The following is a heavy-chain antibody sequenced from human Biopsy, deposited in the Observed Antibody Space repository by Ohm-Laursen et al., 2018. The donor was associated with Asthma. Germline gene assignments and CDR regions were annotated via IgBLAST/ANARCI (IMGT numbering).Heavy chain of an antibody. V-gene: IGHV4-39*01. CDR1: GGSITSSSYY. J-gene: IGHJ4*02. CDR2: MYHSGSP. CDR3: VRHQYSSSWSTFDY. D-gene: IGHD3-22*01. Sequence: SDTLSLTCTVSGGSITSSSYYWGWIRQPPGKGMEWIGSMYHSGSPYYHPSLKSRPTISVDTSNNQLSLKMSSVTAADTAVYFCVRHQYSSSWSTFDYWGQGALVTVPS.